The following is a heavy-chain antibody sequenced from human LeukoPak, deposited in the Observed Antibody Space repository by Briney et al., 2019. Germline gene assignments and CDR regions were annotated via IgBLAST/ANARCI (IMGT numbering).Heavy chain of an antibody. V-gene: IGHV3-33*01. CDR2: IWFDGSNK. Sequence: GGSLRLSCAASGFTFSSYGMHWVRQAPGKWLEWVAVIWFDGSNKYYADSVKGRFTISRDNSKNTLFLQVNSLRAEDTAVYYCARGGSFYPDYWGQGTLVTVSS. CDR1: GFTFSSYG. D-gene: IGHD1-26*01. J-gene: IGHJ4*02. CDR3: ARGGSFYPDY.